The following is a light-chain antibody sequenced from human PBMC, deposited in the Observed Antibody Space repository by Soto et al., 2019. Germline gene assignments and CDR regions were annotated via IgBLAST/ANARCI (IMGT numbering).Light chain of an antibody. CDR1: QSVFYSSNNKNY. J-gene: IGKJ3*01. V-gene: IGKV4-1*01. CDR3: QQRSNWPPAVT. Sequence: DIVMTQSPDSLAVSLGERATINCKSSQSVFYSSNNKNYLAWYQQRPGQPPRLLIYWASTRESGVPDRFSGSGSGTDFALTISSLQAEDVAVYYCQQRSNWPPAVTFGPGTKVDIK. CDR2: WAS.